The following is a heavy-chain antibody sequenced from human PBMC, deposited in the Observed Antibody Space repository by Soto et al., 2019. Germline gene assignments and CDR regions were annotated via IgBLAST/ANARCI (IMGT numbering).Heavy chain of an antibody. J-gene: IGHJ3*02. D-gene: IGHD3-9*01. Sequence: SVKVSCKASGGTFSSYAISWVRQAPGQGLEWMGGIIPIFGTANYAQKFQGRVTITADESTSTAYMELSSLRSEDTAVYYCAGVGAYYDILTGYPRDAFDIWGQGTMVTVSS. CDR1: GGTFSSYA. V-gene: IGHV1-69*13. CDR2: IIPIFGTA. CDR3: AGVGAYYDILTGYPRDAFDI.